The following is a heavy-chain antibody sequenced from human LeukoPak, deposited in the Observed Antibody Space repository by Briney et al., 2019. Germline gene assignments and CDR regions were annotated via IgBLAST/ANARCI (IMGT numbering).Heavy chain of an antibody. J-gene: IGHJ4*02. CDR2: ISYDGSNK. V-gene: IGHV3-30*18. CDR1: GFTFSSYG. Sequence: GGSLRLSCAASGFTFSSYGMHWVRQAPGKGLEWVAVISYDGSNKYYADSVKGRFTISRDNSKNTLYLQMNSLRAEDTAVYYCAKDGTFVGYFDYWGQGTLVTVSS. CDR3: AKDGTFVGYFDY. D-gene: IGHD1-26*01.